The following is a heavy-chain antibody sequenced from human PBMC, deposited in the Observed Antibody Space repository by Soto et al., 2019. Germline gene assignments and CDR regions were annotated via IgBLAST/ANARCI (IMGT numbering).Heavy chain of an antibody. J-gene: IGHJ6*02. CDR2: VSAYTGNT. CDR3: ARASVRRSYYYYGMDV. V-gene: IGHV1-18*01. D-gene: IGHD1-26*01. CDR1: GYTFSTYG. Sequence: QVQLVQSGAEVKKPGASVKVSCKASGYTFSTYGISWVRQAPGQGLEWMGGVSAYTGNTYYPQNFQGRVSMTPYTPASTAYMERRSLRSDDTAVYYCARASVRRSYYYYGMDVWGQGTTVTVS.